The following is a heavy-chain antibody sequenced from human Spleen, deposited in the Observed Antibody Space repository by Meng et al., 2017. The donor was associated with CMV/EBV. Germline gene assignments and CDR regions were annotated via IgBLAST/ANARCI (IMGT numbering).Heavy chain of an antibody. CDR1: GYRFTSYW. V-gene: IGHV5-51*01. Sequence: GESLKISCKGSGYRFTSYWIAWVRQMPGKGLEWMGIVWPGDSDSRYSPSFQGQVTISADRSINTAYLQWSSLKASDSAMYYCARHAGDGDWFDPWGQGTLVTVSS. CDR2: VWPGDSDS. CDR3: ARHAGDGDWFDP. J-gene: IGHJ5*02. D-gene: IGHD3-16*01.